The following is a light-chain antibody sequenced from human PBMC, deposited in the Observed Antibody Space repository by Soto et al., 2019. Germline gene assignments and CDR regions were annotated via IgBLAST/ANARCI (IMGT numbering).Light chain of an antibody. Sequence: ELLMTQSPVTLSLSPGETATLSCGASQSVGDKLAWYQQKPGQAPRLLIFAASSRDSGIPARFSGSGSGTEFTLTISSLQSEDFAAYYCHQYNEWPWTFGQGTKVDIK. CDR1: QSVGDK. CDR2: AAS. J-gene: IGKJ1*01. V-gene: IGKV3-15*01. CDR3: HQYNEWPWT.